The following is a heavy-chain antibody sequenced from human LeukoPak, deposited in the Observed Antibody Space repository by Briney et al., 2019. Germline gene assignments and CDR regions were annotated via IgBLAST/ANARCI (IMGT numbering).Heavy chain of an antibody. CDR1: GFTFSSYG. D-gene: IGHD6-6*01. CDR3: AKGEYSSSLFDP. CDR2: IRYDGSNK. Sequence: GGSLRLSCAASGFTFSSYGMHWGRQAPGKGLEWETFIRYDGSNKYYPASVKGRFTISRENSKETLYLQMNSLRAEDTAVYYCAKGEYSSSLFDPWGQGTLVTVSS. J-gene: IGHJ5*02. V-gene: IGHV3-30*02.